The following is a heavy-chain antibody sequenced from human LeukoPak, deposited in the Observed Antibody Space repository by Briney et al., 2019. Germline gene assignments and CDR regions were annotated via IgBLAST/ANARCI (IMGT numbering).Heavy chain of an antibody. CDR2: IIPILGIA. J-gene: IGHJ4*02. D-gene: IGHD5-24*01. V-gene: IGHV1-69*04. CDR3: TRDDRDGYNYFDY. Sequence: ASVKVSCKASGGTFSSYAISWVRQAPGQGLEWMGRIIPILGIANYAQKFQGRVTITADKSTSTAYMELSSLRSEDTAVYYCTRDDRDGYNYFDYWGQGTLVTVSS. CDR1: GGTFSSYA.